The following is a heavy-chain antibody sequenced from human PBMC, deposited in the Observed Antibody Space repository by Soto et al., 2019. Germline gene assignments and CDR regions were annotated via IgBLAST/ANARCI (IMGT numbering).Heavy chain of an antibody. V-gene: IGHV3-74*01. D-gene: IGHD1-26*01. CDR2: IHSDGSST. J-gene: IGHJ3*01. CDR1: GFTFSYYW. CDR3: ARGDRGAFDL. Sequence: EVQLLESGGGLVQPGESLRLSCAASGFTFSYYWMHWVRQAPGMGLVWVSRIHSDGSSTTYAHSVKGRFTISRDNARNTLYLQMNSLRAEDTAVYYCARGDRGAFDLWGQGTVVTVSS.